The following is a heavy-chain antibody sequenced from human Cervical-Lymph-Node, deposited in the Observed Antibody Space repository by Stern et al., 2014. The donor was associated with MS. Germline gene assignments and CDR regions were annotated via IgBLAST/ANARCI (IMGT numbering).Heavy chain of an antibody. CDR2: IKSKTDNFAT. J-gene: IGHJ4*02. D-gene: IGHD3-10*01. V-gene: IGHV3-73*01. CDR1: GFTFSGSA. Sequence: QLVESGGGLVQPGGSLKLSCVASGFTFSGSAIHWVRQASGKGLDWVGRIKSKTDNFATAYAASVKGRFTLSRDESENTAFLQMNSLKTEDTAVYYCTRATFIPMDWGGTNYYFDYWGQGTLVAVSS. CDR3: TRATFIPMDWGGTNYYFDY.